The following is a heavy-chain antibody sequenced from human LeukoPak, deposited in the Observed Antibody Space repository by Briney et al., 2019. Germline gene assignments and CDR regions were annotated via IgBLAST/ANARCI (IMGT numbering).Heavy chain of an antibody. D-gene: IGHD3-3*01. J-gene: IGHJ3*02. CDR2: FDPEDGET. CDR3: ATDHRLRFLEWFFAFDI. CDR1: GYTLTELS. Sequence: ASVKVSCKVSGYTLTELSMHWVRQAPGKGLEWMGGFDPEDGETIYAQKFQGRVTMTEDTSTDIAYMELSSLRSEDTAVYYCATDHRLRFLEWFFAFDIWGQGTMVTVSS. V-gene: IGHV1-24*01.